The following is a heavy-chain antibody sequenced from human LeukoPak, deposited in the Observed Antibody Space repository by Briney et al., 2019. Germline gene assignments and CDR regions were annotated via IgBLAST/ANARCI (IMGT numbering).Heavy chain of an antibody. Sequence: ASVKVSCKASGYTFTSYDINWVRQATGQGLEWMGWMNPNSGNTGYAQKFQGRVTITRNTSISTAYMELSSLRSEDTAVYYCARGLYGRRPYHYYYMDVWGKGTTVTVSS. CDR2: MNPNSGNT. V-gene: IGHV1-8*03. J-gene: IGHJ6*03. CDR3: ARGLYGRRPYHYYYMDV. D-gene: IGHD2-8*01. CDR1: GYTFTSYD.